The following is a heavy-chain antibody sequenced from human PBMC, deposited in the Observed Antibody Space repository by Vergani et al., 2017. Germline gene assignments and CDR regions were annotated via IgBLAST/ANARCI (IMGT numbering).Heavy chain of an antibody. V-gene: IGHV1-18*01. D-gene: IGHD3-3*01. CDR1: GYTFTSYG. CDR3: ARDKTYYDFWSGYYTGSCWFDP. Sequence: QVQLVQSGAEVKKPGSSVKVSCKASGYTFTSYGISWVRQAPGQGLEWMGWISAYNGNTNYAQKHQGRVTMTTDTATSTAYMELRSLRSDDTAVYYCARDKTYYDFWSGYYTGSCWFDPWGQGTLVTVSS. CDR2: ISAYNGNT. J-gene: IGHJ5*02.